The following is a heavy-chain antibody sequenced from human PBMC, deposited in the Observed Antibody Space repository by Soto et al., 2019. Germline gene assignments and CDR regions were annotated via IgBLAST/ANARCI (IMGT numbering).Heavy chain of an antibody. J-gene: IGHJ4*02. CDR1: GDSIVSNVW. CDR3: ARDAALPGEADRFDY. D-gene: IGHD2-15*01. V-gene: IGHV4-4*02. Sequence: SETLSLTCDVSGDSIVSNVWCSWVRQPPGKGLEWIGEVYHNGLTDYNPSLRGRATMSADMSKNQFSLRVTSVTDADTAIYYCARDAALPGEADRFDYWGQGALVTVSS. CDR2: VYHNGLT.